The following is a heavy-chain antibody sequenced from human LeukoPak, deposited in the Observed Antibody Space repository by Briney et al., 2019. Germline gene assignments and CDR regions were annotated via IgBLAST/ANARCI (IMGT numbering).Heavy chain of an antibody. D-gene: IGHD3-3*01. CDR3: ARLFNDFWSDPRAGNYYYMDV. CDR1: GFTFSDYY. Sequence: PGGSLRLSCAASGFTFSDYYMSWIRQAPGKGLEWVSYISSSGSTIYYADSVKGRFTISRDNAKNSLYLQMNSLRAEDTAVYYCARLFNDFWSDPRAGNYYYMDVWGKGTTVTVSS. V-gene: IGHV3-11*04. J-gene: IGHJ6*03. CDR2: ISSSGSTI.